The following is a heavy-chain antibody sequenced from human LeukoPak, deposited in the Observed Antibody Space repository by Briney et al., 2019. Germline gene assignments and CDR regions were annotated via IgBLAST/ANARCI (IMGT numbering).Heavy chain of an antibody. V-gene: IGHV3-43*02. CDR1: GFTFDDYA. Sequence: GGSLRLSCAASGFTFDDYAMHWVRQAPGKGLEWVSLISGDGGSTYYADSVKGRFTISRDNSKNFLYLQMNSLRTEATALYYCAKDSTPEIAAAGTGWFDPWGQGTLVTVSS. D-gene: IGHD6-13*01. CDR2: ISGDGGST. CDR3: AKDSTPEIAAAGTGWFDP. J-gene: IGHJ5*02.